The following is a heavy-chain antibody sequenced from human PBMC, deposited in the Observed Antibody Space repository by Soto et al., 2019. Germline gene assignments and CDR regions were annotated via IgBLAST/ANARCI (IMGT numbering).Heavy chain of an antibody. CDR3: ARSSDNSRAIEYYDFLTGYKGVSAPDYYYYMDV. CDR1: GGTFSSYT. Sequence: ASVKVSCKASGGTFSSYTISWVRQAPGQGHEWIGRIIPILGIANYAQKYQGRVTITADKSTSTAYMELSSLRSEDTAVYYCARSSDNSRAIEYYDFLTGYKGVSAPDYYYYMDVWGKGTTVTVSS. CDR2: IIPILGIA. V-gene: IGHV1-69*02. D-gene: IGHD3-9*01. J-gene: IGHJ6*03.